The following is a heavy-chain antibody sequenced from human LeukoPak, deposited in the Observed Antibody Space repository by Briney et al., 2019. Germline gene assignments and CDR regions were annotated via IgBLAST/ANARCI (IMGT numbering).Heavy chain of an antibody. CDR2: LSASGATT. CDR1: GFTFSSYV. D-gene: IGHD5-24*01. J-gene: IGHJ4*02. Sequence: GGSLRLSCAASGFTFSSYVLSWVRQAPGKGLEWVSGLSASGATTYYADSVKGRFTISRDNSKNTLYLQMNSLRAEDTAVYYCARDQRWLQLGYFDYWGQGTLVTVSS. V-gene: IGHV3-23*01. CDR3: ARDQRWLQLGYFDY.